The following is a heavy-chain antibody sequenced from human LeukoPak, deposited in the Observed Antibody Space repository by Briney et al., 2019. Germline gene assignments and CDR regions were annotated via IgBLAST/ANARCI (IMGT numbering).Heavy chain of an antibody. CDR1: GGSISSHF. CDR3: ARVERYTGDYGWFDP. Sequence: PSETLSLTCTVSGGSISSHFWSWIRQAPGKGLEWIAYVHYTGSTNYNPSLKSRVTISMDTSKNQFSLRLRSVTAADTAVYYCARVERYTGDYGWFDPWGQGTLVSVSS. CDR2: VHYTGST. D-gene: IGHD4-17*01. V-gene: IGHV4-59*11. J-gene: IGHJ5*02.